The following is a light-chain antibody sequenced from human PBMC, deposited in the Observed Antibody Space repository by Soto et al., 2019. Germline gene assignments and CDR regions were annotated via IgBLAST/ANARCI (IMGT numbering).Light chain of an antibody. V-gene: IGKV3-20*01. CDR2: GAS. CDR1: QSVSSSY. Sequence: LTQCKGTLSLSPGERATLSCRASQSVSSSYLAWYQQKPGQAPRLLIYGASSRATGIPDRFSGSGSGTDFTLTISRLEPEDFAVFYCQQYDTSVWPFGQGTKV. CDR3: QQYDTSVWP. J-gene: IGKJ1*01.